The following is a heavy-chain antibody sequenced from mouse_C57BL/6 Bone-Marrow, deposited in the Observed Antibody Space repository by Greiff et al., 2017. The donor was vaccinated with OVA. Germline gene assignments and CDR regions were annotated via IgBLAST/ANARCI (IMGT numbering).Heavy chain of an antibody. J-gene: IGHJ4*01. V-gene: IGHV1-82*01. CDR2: IYPGDGDT. CDR3: ARSRITRYYAMDY. Sequence: VQLQQPGAELVKPGASVKLSCKASGYTFTSYWMQWVKQRPGKGLEWIGRIYPGDGDTNYNGKFKGKATLTADKSSSTAYMQLSSLTSEDSAVYFCARSRITRYYAMDYWGQGTSVTVSS. D-gene: IGHD1-1*01. CDR1: GYTFTSYW.